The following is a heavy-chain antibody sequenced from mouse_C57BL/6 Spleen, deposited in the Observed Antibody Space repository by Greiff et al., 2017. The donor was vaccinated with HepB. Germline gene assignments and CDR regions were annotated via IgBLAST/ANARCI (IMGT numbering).Heavy chain of an antibody. D-gene: IGHD2-12*01. Sequence: VQVVESGPGLVQPSQSLSITCTVSGFSLTSYGVHWVRQSPGKGLEWLGVIWSGGSTDYNAAFISRLSISKDNSKSQVFFKMNSLQADDTAIYYCARLRREGYYAMDYWGQGTSVTVSS. J-gene: IGHJ4*01. V-gene: IGHV2-2*01. CDR3: ARLRREGYYAMDY. CDR2: IWSGGST. CDR1: GFSLTSYG.